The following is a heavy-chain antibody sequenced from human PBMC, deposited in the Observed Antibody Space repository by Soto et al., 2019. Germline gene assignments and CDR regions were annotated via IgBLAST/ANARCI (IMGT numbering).Heavy chain of an antibody. V-gene: IGHV3-15*07. CDR2: SKSKSDGGAT. J-gene: IGHJ4*02. Sequence: EVQLVESGGGSVEPGGSLRLSCVASGFTLSNAWMTLVRQAPGQGLEWVGRSKSKSDGGATDYAAPVKGRFTISRDESKNTLYLQMNSLKTEDTAVYYGTRDTVYTYVRNFDYWGQGTLGTVSS. CDR3: TRDTVYTYVRNFDY. CDR1: GFTLSNAW. D-gene: IGHD5-18*01.